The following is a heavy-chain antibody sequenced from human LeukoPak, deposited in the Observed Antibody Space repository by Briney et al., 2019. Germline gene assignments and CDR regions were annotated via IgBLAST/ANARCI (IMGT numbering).Heavy chain of an antibody. CDR2: IKQDGSEK. V-gene: IGHV3-7*01. CDR3: ARESSSYAYFDY. J-gene: IGHJ4*02. Sequence: GGSLRLSCAASGFTFSSYTMNWVRQPPGKGLEWVADIKQDGSEKYYVDSVKGRFTISRDNAKNSLYLQMNSLRAEDTAVYYCARESSSYAYFDYWGQGTLVTVSS. D-gene: IGHD6-13*01. CDR1: GFTFSSYT.